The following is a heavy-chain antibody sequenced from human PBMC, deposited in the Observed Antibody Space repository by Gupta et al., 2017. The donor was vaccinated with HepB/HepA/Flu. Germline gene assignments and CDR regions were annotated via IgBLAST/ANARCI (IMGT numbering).Heavy chain of an antibody. V-gene: IGHV3-23*01. J-gene: IGHJ1*01. CDR1: GFTLSGRD. D-gene: IGHD7-27*01. CDR2: IPRTSSNT. CDR3: AELNWEYSLRI. Sequence: EMQLLESGGGLVQPGGSLSLSCAASGFTLSGRDMYWVRQAAEKGLEWVSAIPRTSSNTYYADSVKGRFTVSRDDSKNALYLQMNSLRAEDTALYYCAELNWEYSLRIWGQGTLVTVSS.